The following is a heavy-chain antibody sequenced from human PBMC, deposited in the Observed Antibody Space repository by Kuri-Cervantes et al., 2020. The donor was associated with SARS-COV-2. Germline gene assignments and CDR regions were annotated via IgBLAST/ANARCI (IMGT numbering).Heavy chain of an antibody. CDR3: TRDTPEAGASATRWGQHFQH. CDR2: IIPTLGVT. Sequence: SVKVSCKDSGVSFSSFSINWVRQAPGRGLEWMGRIIPTLGVTHYAPSLRGRATFTADKSTTTVYMELISLTSDDTAVYYCTRDTPEAGASATRWGQHFQHWGQGTLVTVSS. D-gene: IGHD2-15*01. J-gene: IGHJ1*01. V-gene: IGHV1-69*04. CDR1: GVSFSSFS.